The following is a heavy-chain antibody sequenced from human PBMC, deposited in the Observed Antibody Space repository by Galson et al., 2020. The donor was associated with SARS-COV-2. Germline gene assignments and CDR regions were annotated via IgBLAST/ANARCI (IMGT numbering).Heavy chain of an antibody. CDR1: GFSFSTYS. V-gene: IGHV3-48*02. CDR3: ATYRGYSYAYLY. J-gene: IGHJ4*02. D-gene: IGHD5-18*01. Sequence: GGSLRLSCVASGFSFSTYSMSWVRQAPGKGLEWVAYIASSTPTTYYADSVRGRFAISRDNAKRSVYLQMNSLRDEDTAVYYCATYRGYSYAYLYWGQGTLVTVSS. CDR2: IASSTPTT.